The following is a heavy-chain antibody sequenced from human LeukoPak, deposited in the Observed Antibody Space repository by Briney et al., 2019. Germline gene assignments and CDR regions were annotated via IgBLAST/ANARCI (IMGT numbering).Heavy chain of an antibody. CDR1: GGTFSSYA. CDR3: ARVNDYGDYDRLVDY. V-gene: IGHV7-4-1*02. J-gene: IGHJ4*02. CDR2: INTDTGNP. D-gene: IGHD4-17*01. Sequence: ASVKVSCKASGGTFSSYAISWVRQAPGQGLEWMGWINTDTGNPTYAQGFTGRFVFSLDTSVSTAYLQISSLKAEDTAVYYCARVNDYGDYDRLVDYWGQGTLVTVSS.